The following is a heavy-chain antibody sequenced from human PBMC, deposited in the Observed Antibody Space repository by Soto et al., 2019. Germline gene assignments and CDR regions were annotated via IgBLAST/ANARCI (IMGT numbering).Heavy chain of an antibody. Sequence: QVQLVESGGGVVQPGRSLRLSCAASGFTFSSYAMHWVRQAPGKGLEWVAVISYDGSNKYYAHSVKGRFTISRDNSKNTLYLQMNSLNAEDTAVYYCARYRLWVAARSATFFDYWGQGTLVTVSS. CDR1: GFTFSSYA. CDR3: ARYRLWVAARSATFFDY. CDR2: ISYDGSNK. J-gene: IGHJ4*02. V-gene: IGHV3-30-3*01. D-gene: IGHD6-6*01.